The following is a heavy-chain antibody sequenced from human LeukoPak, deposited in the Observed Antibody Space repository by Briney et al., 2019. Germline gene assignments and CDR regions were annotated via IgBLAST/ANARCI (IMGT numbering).Heavy chain of an antibody. CDR3: ARKVTDFDY. V-gene: IGHV3-21*01. CDR1: GFTFSDYN. CDR2: ISTSGSYI. D-gene: IGHD2-21*02. Sequence: GGSLRLSCEASGFTFSDYNMNWVRQAPGKGLEWVSSISTSGSYIYYADSVKGRVTISRDNAKNSLYLQMNSLRVEDTAVYYCARKVTDFDYWGQVTLVTVSS. J-gene: IGHJ4*02.